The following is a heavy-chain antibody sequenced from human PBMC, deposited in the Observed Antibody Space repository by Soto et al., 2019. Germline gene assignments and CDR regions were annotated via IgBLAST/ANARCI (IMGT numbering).Heavy chain of an antibody. J-gene: IGHJ4*02. CDR1: GFTFSTYE. CDR2: ISSSGSTI. Sequence: GGSLRLSCAASGFTFSTYEMNRVRQAPGKGLEWVSYISSSGSTIYYADSVKGRFTISRDNAKNSLYLQMNSLRAEDTAVYYCARDRGYSGYEGNKVYWGQGTLVTVSS. D-gene: IGHD5-12*01. V-gene: IGHV3-48*03. CDR3: ARDRGYSGYEGNKVY.